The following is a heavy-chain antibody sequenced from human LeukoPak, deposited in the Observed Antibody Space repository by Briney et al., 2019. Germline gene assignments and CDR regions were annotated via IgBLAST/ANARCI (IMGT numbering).Heavy chain of an antibody. J-gene: IGHJ4*02. CDR3: ARRASSSSWSPFDY. V-gene: IGHV5-51*01. D-gene: IGHD6-13*01. CDR2: IYPGDSDT. CDR1: GYSFTSYW. Sequence: GESLQISCKGSGYSFTSYWIGWVRQVPGKGLEWVGIIYPGDSDTRYSPSFQGQVTLSADKSISTAYLQWSSLRASDTAMYYCARRASSSSWSPFDYWGQGTLVTVSS.